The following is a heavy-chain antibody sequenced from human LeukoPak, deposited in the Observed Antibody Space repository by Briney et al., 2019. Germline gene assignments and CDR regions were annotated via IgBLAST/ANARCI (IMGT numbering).Heavy chain of an antibody. CDR2: IYPDDSDT. D-gene: IGHD5-24*01. V-gene: IGHV5-51*01. CDR1: RYSFASYW. Sequence: GESLKISCKGSRYSFASYWIGWVRQMPGKGLEWMGIIYPDDSDTRYSPSFQGQVTISADKSISTAYLQWSSLKASDSAMYYCVRHGDGYRSNWFDPWGQGTLVTVSS. CDR3: VRHGDGYRSNWFDP. J-gene: IGHJ5*02.